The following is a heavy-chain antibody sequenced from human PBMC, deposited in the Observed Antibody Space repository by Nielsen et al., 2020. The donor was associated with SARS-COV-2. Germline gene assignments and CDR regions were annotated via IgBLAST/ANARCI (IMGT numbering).Heavy chain of an antibody. D-gene: IGHD6-19*01. Sequence: GGSLRLSCAASGFTFSSYWMHWVRQAPGKGLVWVSRINSDGSSTSYADSVKGRFTISRDNAENSLYLQMNSLRAEDTAVYYCARDTKGLRVGDELVWLGYGFDVWGQGTMVTVSS. CDR3: ARDTKGLRVGDELVWLGYGFDV. J-gene: IGHJ3*01. CDR2: INSDGSST. V-gene: IGHV3-74*01. CDR1: GFTFSSYW.